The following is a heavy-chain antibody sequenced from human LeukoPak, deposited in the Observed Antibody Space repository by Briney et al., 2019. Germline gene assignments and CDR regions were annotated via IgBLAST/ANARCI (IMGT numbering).Heavy chain of an antibody. CDR2: IYYSGST. Sequence: SETLSLTCTVSGGSISSYYWSWIRQPPGKGLEWIGYIYYSGSTNYNPSLKSRVTISVDTSKNQFSLKLSSVTAADTAVYYCAAAAAGTGSYYYYYYYMDVWGKGTTVTVSS. J-gene: IGHJ6*03. V-gene: IGHV4-59*01. CDR3: AAAAAGTGSYYYYYYYMDV. D-gene: IGHD6-13*01. CDR1: GGSISSYY.